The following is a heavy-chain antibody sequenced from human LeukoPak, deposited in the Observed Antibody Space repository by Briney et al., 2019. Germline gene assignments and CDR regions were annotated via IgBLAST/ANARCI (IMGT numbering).Heavy chain of an antibody. Sequence: GGSLRLSCAASGFTFSSFAMSWVRQAPGMGLECVSSINSGGTTYYADSVKGRFAISRDNVENTLFLQMNSLRAEDTAVYYCAKLAGSGSFDFLDSWGQGTLVTVSS. CDR2: INSGGTT. CDR1: GFTFSSFA. CDR3: AKLAGSGSFDFLDS. D-gene: IGHD3-10*01. J-gene: IGHJ4*02. V-gene: IGHV3-23*01.